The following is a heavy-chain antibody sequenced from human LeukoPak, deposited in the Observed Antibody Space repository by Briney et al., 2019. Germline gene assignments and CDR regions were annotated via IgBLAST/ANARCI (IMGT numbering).Heavy chain of an antibody. V-gene: IGHV3-21*06. CDR3: ARDLYYDSTGYIPAGDAFDI. CDR2: IRSSSTYI. D-gene: IGHD3-22*01. Sequence: GGSLRLSCAASGFTFSSYSLNWVRQAPGKGLEWVSSIRSSSTYIYYADSVKGRFIISRDNANNSVYLQMNSLRAEDTAVYYCARDLYYDSTGYIPAGDAFDIWGQGTMVTVSS. CDR1: GFTFSSYS. J-gene: IGHJ3*02.